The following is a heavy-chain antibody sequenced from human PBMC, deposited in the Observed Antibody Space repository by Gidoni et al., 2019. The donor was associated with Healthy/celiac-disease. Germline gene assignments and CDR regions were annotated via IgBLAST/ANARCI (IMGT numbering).Heavy chain of an antibody. D-gene: IGHD4-17*01. CDR3: TTVGDYGDYEGY. CDR2: IKSKTDGGTT. J-gene: IGHJ4*02. Sequence: EVQLVESGGGWVKPGGSLRLSCEAAGFSFSNAWMSWVRQAPGKGREVVGRIKSKTDGGTTDYAAPVKGRFTISRDDSKNTLYLQMNSLKTEDTAVYYCTTVGDYGDYEGYWGQGTLVTVSS. V-gene: IGHV3-15*01. CDR1: GFSFSNAW.